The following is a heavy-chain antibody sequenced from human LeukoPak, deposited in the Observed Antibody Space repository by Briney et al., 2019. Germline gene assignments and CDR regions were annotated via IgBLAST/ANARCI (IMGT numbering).Heavy chain of an antibody. CDR3: ARDAGKTPYYYDSSGSYYYYYMDV. CDR1: GYTFTSYG. J-gene: IGHJ6*03. D-gene: IGHD3-22*01. V-gene: IGHV1-18*01. CDR2: ISAYNGNS. Sequence: ASVKVSCKASGYTFTSYGISWVRQAPGQGLEWMGWISAYNGNSNYAQKHQGRVTMTTDTSTSTGYMELRSLRSDDTAVYYCARDAGKTPYYYDSSGSYYYYYMDVWGKGTTVTVSS.